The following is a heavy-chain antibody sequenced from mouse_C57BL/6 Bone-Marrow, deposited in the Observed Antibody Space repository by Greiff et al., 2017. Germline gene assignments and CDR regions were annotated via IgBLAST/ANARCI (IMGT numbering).Heavy chain of an antibody. CDR3: ARHPGSSFWYFDV. D-gene: IGHD1-1*01. CDR2: IWSDGST. CDR1: GFSLTSYG. V-gene: IGHV2-6-1*01. J-gene: IGHJ1*03. Sequence: VKLMESGPGLVAPSQSLSITCTVSGFSLTSYGVHWVRQPPGKGLEWLVVIWSDGSTTYNSALKSRLSISKDNSKSQVFLKMNSLQTDDTAMYYCARHPGSSFWYFDVWGTGTTVTVSS.